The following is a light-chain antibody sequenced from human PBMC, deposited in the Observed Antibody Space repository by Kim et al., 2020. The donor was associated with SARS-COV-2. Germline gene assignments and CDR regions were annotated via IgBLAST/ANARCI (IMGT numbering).Light chain of an antibody. CDR3: QAWDSSVV. Sequence: VSVSPGQTASITCSGDKLGDEYACWYQQRPGQSPVLVIYQDSKRPSGIPERFSGSNSGNTATLTSRGTQAMDEADYYCQAWDSSVVFGGGTQLTVL. J-gene: IGLJ2*01. CDR1: KLGDEY. CDR2: QDS. V-gene: IGLV3-1*01.